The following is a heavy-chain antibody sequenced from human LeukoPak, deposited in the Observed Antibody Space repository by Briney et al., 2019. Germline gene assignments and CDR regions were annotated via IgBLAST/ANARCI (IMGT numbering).Heavy chain of an antibody. Sequence: GGSLRLSCAASGFTFSSYGMSWVRQAPGKGLEWVSAISGSGGSTYYADSVKGRFTISRDNSKNTLYLQMNSLRAEDTAVYYCATYRYSSTWYYWFDPWGQGTLVTVSS. J-gene: IGHJ5*02. CDR1: GFTFSSYG. D-gene: IGHD6-13*01. CDR2: ISGSGGST. V-gene: IGHV3-23*01. CDR3: ATYRYSSTWYYWFDP.